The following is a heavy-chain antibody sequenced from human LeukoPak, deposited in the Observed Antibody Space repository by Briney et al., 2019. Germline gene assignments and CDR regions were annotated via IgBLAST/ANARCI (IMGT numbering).Heavy chain of an antibody. CDR1: GGSISSYY. CDR2: IYYSGST. D-gene: IGHD4-11*01. Sequence: PSETLSLTCTVSGGSISSYYWSWIRQPPGKGLEWIGYIYYSGSTNYNPSLKSRVTISVDTSKNQFSLKLSSVTAADTAVYYCARGKYMTTVVPGFDYWGQGTLVTVSS. V-gene: IGHV4-59*01. CDR3: ARGKYMTTVVPGFDY. J-gene: IGHJ4*02.